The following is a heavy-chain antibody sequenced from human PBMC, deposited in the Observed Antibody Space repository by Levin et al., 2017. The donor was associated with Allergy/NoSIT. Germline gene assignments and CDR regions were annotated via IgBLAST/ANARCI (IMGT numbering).Heavy chain of an antibody. V-gene: IGHV3-23*01. CDR1: GFTFQNFG. J-gene: IGHJ4*02. CDR2: IWADSSRT. D-gene: IGHD4/OR15-4a*01. CDR3: AKDKVPDGAYDFDY. Sequence: QSGESLKISCIGSGFTFQNFGMNWVRQAPGRGLEWVSNIWADSSRTHYADSVKGRFTISRDNFKNTLFLQMDSLRAEDTAVYYCAKDKVPDGAYDFDYWGLGTLVTVSS.